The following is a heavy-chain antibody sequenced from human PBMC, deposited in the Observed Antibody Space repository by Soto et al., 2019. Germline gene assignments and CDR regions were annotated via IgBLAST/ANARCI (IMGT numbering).Heavy chain of an antibody. CDR3: ARVSGAGYYDRTCYFDY. CDR2: IWYDGSNK. Sequence: GGSLRLFFSASGFSFSIYCMHWFRQAPGKGLEWVAGIWYDGSNKYYGDSAKGRFTISRDNSMNTLYLEMNSLRAEDTAVYYCARVSGAGYYDRTCYFDYWGQGTLVTVSS. CDR1: GFSFSIYC. D-gene: IGHD3-22*01. J-gene: IGHJ4*02. V-gene: IGHV3-33*01.